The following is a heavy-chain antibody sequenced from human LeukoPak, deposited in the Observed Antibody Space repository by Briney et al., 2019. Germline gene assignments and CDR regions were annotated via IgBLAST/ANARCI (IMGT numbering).Heavy chain of an antibody. J-gene: IGHJ4*02. CDR3: ARHHPTGDPDLFDY. Sequence: PSETLSLTCTVSGDSISSSYWSWIRQPPGKGLEWIGYIYTRGSTDYNPSLKSRVTISVDTSKNQFSLKLSSVTAADTAVYYCARHHPTGDPDLFDYWGQGTLVTVSS. V-gene: IGHV4-4*09. CDR1: GDSISSSY. CDR2: IYTRGST. D-gene: IGHD7-27*01.